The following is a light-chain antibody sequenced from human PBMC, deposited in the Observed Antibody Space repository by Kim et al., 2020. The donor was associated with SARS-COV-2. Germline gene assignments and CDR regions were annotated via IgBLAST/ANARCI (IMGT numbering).Light chain of an antibody. CDR1: ENVSSSY. J-gene: IGKJ1*01. Sequence: EIVLTQSPGTLSLSPGERANLSCRASENVSSSYLAWYQQKPGQAPRLLIYAASSRATGIPDRFSGSGSGTDFTLTISRLEPEDFVVYYCQQHGKLPRTFGQGTKVDIK. CDR2: AAS. V-gene: IGKV3-20*01. CDR3: QQHGKLPRT.